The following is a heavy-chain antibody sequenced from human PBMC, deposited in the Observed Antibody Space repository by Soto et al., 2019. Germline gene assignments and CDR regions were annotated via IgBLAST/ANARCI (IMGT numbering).Heavy chain of an antibody. CDR2: ISTYSTNT. J-gene: IGHJ4*02. Sequence: QVDLVQSGAEVKNPGASVTVSCKASGEFFTTYGISWVRQAPGQGLEWMGWISTYSTNTNYAPKFQGRLLLTADTSTTTAHMELRCLRPDDTAVYYCERWAGRVRDYGGPFDAWGQGSLVTVSP. CDR1: GEFFTTYG. V-gene: IGHV1-18*04. D-gene: IGHD4-17*01. CDR3: ERWAGRVRDYGGPFDA.